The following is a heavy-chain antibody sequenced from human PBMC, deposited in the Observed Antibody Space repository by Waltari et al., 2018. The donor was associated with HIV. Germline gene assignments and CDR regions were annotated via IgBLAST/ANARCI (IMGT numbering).Heavy chain of an antibody. CDR3: AKETQGSGSYYFDY. Sequence: EVQLLESGGGLVQPGGSLSLSCAASGFTFRSYAMNWVRQAPGKGLWCVSGISGSGGSTYYAASVKGRFTISRDNSKKMLYLQMNSLRAEDTAVYYCAKETQGSGSYYFDYWGQGTLVTVSS. J-gene: IGHJ4*02. D-gene: IGHD6-19*01. V-gene: IGHV3-23*01. CDR2: ISGSGGST. CDR1: GFTFRSYA.